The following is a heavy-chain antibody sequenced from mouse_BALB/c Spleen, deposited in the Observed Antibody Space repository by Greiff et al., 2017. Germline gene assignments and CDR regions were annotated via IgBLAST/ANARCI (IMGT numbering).Heavy chain of an antibody. V-gene: IGHV1-4*01. CDR3: ARGDYYGYFYAMDY. J-gene: IGHJ4*01. Sequence: QVQLQQSGAELARPGASVKMSCKASGYTFTSYTMHWVKQRPGQGLEWIGYINPSSGYTNYNQKFKDKATLTADKSSSTAYMQLSSLTSEDSAVYYCARGDYYGYFYAMDYWGQGTSVTVSS. D-gene: IGHD2-2*01. CDR1: GYTFTSYT. CDR2: INPSSGYT.